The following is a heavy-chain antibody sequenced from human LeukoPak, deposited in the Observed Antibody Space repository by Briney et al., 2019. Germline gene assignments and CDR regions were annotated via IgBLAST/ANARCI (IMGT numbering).Heavy chain of an antibody. CDR1: GFTFSSYS. J-gene: IGHJ6*03. CDR3: ARDQLVGVRDYMDV. Sequence: PGGSLRLSCAASGFTFSSYSMNWVRQAPGKGLEWVSSIGSSSSYIYYADSVKGRFTISRDNAKNSLYLQMNSLRAEDTAVYYCARDQLVGVRDYMDVWGKGTTVTVSS. V-gene: IGHV3-21*01. D-gene: IGHD1-26*01. CDR2: IGSSSSYI.